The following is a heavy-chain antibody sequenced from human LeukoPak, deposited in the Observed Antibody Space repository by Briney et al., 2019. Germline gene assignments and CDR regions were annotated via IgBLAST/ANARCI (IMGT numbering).Heavy chain of an antibody. J-gene: IGHJ4*02. V-gene: IGHV3-11*03. D-gene: IGHD6-13*01. Sequence: GGSLRLSCAASGLTFSDYYMSWISQAPGKGLEWVSYISSSSSYTNFADSVKGRFTIPRENAKKSLYLQMNSLRAEDTAVYYCAAGQKLAPGQVHWGQGTLVTVSS. CDR1: GLTFSDYY. CDR2: ISSSSSYT. CDR3: AAGQKLAPGQVH.